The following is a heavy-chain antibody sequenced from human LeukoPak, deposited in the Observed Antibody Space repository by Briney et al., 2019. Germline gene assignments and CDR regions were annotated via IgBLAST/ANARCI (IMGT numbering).Heavy chain of an antibody. CDR2: INHSGST. J-gene: IGHJ4*02. CDR3: AREYVNGSGSSPEYYFDY. D-gene: IGHD3-10*01. V-gene: IGHV4-34*01. CDR1: GGSFSGYY. Sequence: SETLSLTCAVYGGSFSGYYWSWIRQPPGKGLEWIGEINHSGSTNYNPSLKSRVTISVDTSKNQFSLKLSSVTAADTAVYYCAREYVNGSGSSPEYYFDYWGQGTLVIVSS.